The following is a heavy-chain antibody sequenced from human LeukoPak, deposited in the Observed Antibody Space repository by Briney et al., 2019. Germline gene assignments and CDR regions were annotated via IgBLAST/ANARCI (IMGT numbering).Heavy chain of an antibody. J-gene: IGHJ4*02. CDR3: ATTTIRLGY. CDR2: IHNSGST. Sequence: SETLSLTCTVSGGSISTSNYYWSWIRQTPGKGLEWIGYIHNSGSTKYNPSLKSPVSISVDTSKNQFSLKLSSVTAADTAVYYCATTTIRLGYWGQGTLVTVSS. V-gene: IGHV4-61*05. D-gene: IGHD1-26*01. CDR1: GGSISTSNYY.